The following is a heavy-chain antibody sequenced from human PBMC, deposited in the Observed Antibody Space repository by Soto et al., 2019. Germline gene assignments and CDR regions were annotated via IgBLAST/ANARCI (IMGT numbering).Heavy chain of an antibody. J-gene: IGHJ6*02. CDR3: ARDRYSKRRMYYYCYYGMDV. Sequence: QVQLVQSGAEVKKPGSSVKVSCKASGGTFSSYAISWVRQAPGQGLEWMGGIIPIFGTANYAQKFQGRVTITADESTRTAYMELSSVRAEDTAVYYCARDRYSKRRMYYYCYYGMDVWGQGTTVTVSS. CDR1: GGTFSSYA. CDR2: IIPIFGTA. D-gene: IGHD4-4*01. V-gene: IGHV1-69*12.